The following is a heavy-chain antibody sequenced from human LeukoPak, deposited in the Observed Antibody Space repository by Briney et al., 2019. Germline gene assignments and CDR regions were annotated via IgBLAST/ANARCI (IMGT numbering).Heavy chain of an antibody. V-gene: IGHV3-7*05. Sequence: GGSLRLSCAASALTVSNNYMSWVRQAPGKGLEWVANIKQDGSEKYYVDSVKGRFTISRDNAKNSLYLQMNSLRAEDTAVYYCARDAGAEFDYWGQGTLVTVSS. J-gene: IGHJ4*02. CDR3: ARDAGAEFDY. D-gene: IGHD1-14*01. CDR2: IKQDGSEK. CDR1: ALTVSNNY.